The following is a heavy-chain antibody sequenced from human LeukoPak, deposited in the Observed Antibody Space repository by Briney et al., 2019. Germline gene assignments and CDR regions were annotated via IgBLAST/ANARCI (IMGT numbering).Heavy chain of an antibody. D-gene: IGHD2-2*01. CDR3: ATALKFPSTSSYYYGMDV. Sequence: ASVKVSCKVSGYTLTELSMHWVRQAPGKGLEWMGGFDPEDGETIYAQKFQGRVTMTEDTSTDTAHMELSSLRSEDTAVYYCATALKFPSTSSYYYGMDVWGQGTTVTVSS. J-gene: IGHJ6*02. CDR2: FDPEDGET. V-gene: IGHV1-24*01. CDR1: GYTLTELS.